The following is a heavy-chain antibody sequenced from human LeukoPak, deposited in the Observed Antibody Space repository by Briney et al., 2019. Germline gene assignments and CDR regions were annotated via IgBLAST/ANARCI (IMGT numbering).Heavy chain of an antibody. V-gene: IGHV3-30-3*01. J-gene: IGHJ4*02. CDR1: GFTFSSYA. D-gene: IGHD5-18*01. Sequence: PGRSLRLSCAASGFTFSSYAMHWVRQAPGKGLEWVAVISYDGSNKYYADSVKGRFTISRDNSKNTPYLQMNSLRAEDTAVYYCARASQGIQLWSATAFDYWGQGTLVTVSS. CDR3: ARASQGIQLWSATAFDY. CDR2: ISYDGSNK.